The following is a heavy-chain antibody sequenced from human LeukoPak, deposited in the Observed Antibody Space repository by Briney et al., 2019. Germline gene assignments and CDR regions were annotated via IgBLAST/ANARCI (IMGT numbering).Heavy chain of an antibody. Sequence: GGSLRLSCAASGFTFVSYWMHWVRQAPGKGLVWVSRINSDGSSTNYADSVKGRFTISRDNAKNSLYLQMNSLRAEDTAVYYCARDLGYYRADYWGQGTLVTVSS. CDR3: ARDLGYYRADY. CDR1: GFTFVSYW. J-gene: IGHJ4*02. CDR2: INSDGSST. V-gene: IGHV3-74*01. D-gene: IGHD1-26*01.